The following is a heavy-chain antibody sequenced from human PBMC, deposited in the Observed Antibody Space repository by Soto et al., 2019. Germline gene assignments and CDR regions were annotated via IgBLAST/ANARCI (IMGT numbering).Heavy chain of an antibody. CDR3: ARDGWYSSSWYDPPYADY. CDR1: GHTFTSYG. D-gene: IGHD6-13*01. Sequence: QVQLVQSGAEVKKPGASVKVSCKASGHTFTSYGISWVRQAPGQGLEWMGRISAYNGDTNYAQKLQGRVTMTTDTSTSKAYMELRSLRSDDTAVYYCARDGWYSSSWYDPPYADYWGQGTLVTVSS. J-gene: IGHJ4*02. CDR2: ISAYNGDT. V-gene: IGHV1-18*01.